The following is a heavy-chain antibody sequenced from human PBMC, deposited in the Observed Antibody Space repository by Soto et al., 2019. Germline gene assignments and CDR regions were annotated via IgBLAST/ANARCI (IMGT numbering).Heavy chain of an antibody. CDR1: GDSIGSGNKY. J-gene: IGHJ6*02. Sequence: SETLSLTCTVSGDSIGSGNKYWSWIRQAPGKGLEWIGYIFSSGTTYYNPSLKSRLTMSVDTSKNQFSLKLSSVTAADTAVYYCARDCPTAMVGTHCVWGQGTTVTVSS. V-gene: IGHV4-30-4*01. CDR2: IFSSGTT. D-gene: IGHD5-18*01. CDR3: ARDCPTAMVGTHCV.